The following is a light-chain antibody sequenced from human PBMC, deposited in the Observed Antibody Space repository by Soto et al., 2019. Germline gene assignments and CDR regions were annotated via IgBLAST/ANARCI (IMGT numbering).Light chain of an antibody. CDR2: DAS. J-gene: IGKJ4*01. Sequence: EMVLTQSPATVALSPGERVTLSCRASQYVNIYLAWYQQKPGQAPRLLIYDASNRATGVPARFSGSGSGTVFTLTLISIESEDYSVYYCQQRVHWPLTFGGGTKLEIK. CDR1: QYVNIY. CDR3: QQRVHWPLT. V-gene: IGKV3-11*01.